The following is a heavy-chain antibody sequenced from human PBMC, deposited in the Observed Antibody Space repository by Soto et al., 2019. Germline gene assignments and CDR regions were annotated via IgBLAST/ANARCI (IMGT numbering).Heavy chain of an antibody. V-gene: IGHV1-69*02. CDR2: IIPILGIA. Sequence: QVQLVQSGAEVKKPGSSVKVSCKASGGTFSSYTISWVRQAPGQGLEWMGRIIPILGIANYAQKFQGRVTITADKSTSTADMELSSLRSEDTAVYYCAIGNCSSTSCYANWFDPWGQGTLVTVSS. D-gene: IGHD2-2*01. CDR3: AIGNCSSTSCYANWFDP. J-gene: IGHJ5*02. CDR1: GGTFSSYT.